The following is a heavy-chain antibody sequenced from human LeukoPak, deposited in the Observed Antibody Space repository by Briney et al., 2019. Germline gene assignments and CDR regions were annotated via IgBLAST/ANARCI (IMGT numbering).Heavy chain of an antibody. J-gene: IGHJ5*02. CDR1: GFTFSSYW. V-gene: IGHV3-7*01. Sequence: GGSLRLSCAASGFTFSSYWMSWVRQAPGKGLEWVANIKQDGSEKYYVDSVKGRFTISRDNAKNSLYLQMNSLRAEDTAVYYCARDQGHLWFGESPGWFDPWGQGTLATVSS. CDR2: IKQDGSEK. CDR3: ARDQGHLWFGESPGWFDP. D-gene: IGHD3-10*01.